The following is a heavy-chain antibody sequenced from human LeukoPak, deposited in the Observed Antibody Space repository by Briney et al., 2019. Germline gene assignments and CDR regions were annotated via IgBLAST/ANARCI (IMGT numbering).Heavy chain of an antibody. V-gene: IGHV4-34*01. Sequence: LRLSCAASGFTFSDFYMSWIRQAPGKGLEWIGSIYDSGSTNYNPSLKSRVTISVDTSKNQFSLKLSSVTAADTAVYYCARGVSFAKLAWFDPWGQGTLVTVSS. D-gene: IGHD3-3*01. CDR3: ARGVSFAKLAWFDP. J-gene: IGHJ5*02. CDR2: IYDSGST. CDR1: GFTFSDFY.